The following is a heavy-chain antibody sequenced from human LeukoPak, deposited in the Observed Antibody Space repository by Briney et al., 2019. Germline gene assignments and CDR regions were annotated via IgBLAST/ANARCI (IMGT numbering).Heavy chain of an antibody. D-gene: IGHD3-10*01. Sequence: SETLSLTCTVSGFSVTTDSYCWGWIRQPPGKGLEWIGYDYCGGNTNYDPSLKRRVTISVDTSKYQFSLTLTSVTAADTAVYFCARDHFGSLDSWGQGILVTVSS. CDR3: ARDHFGSLDS. CDR2: DYCGGNT. J-gene: IGHJ4*02. V-gene: IGHV4-61*01. CDR1: GFSVTTDSYC.